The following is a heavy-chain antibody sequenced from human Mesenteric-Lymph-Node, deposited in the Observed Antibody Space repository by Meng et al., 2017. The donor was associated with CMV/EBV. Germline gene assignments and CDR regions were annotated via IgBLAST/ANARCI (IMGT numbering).Heavy chain of an antibody. CDR1: GGSVSSGSYY. CDR2: IYYSGST. Sequence: SETLSLTCTVSGGSVSSGSYYWSWIRQPPGKGLEWIGYIYYSGSTNYNPSLKSRVTISVDTSKKQFSLKLSSVTAADTAVYYCARVVPAAIRGGYWFNPWGQGTLVTVSS. J-gene: IGHJ5*02. D-gene: IGHD2-2*02. V-gene: IGHV4-61*01. CDR3: ARVVPAAIRGGYWFNP.